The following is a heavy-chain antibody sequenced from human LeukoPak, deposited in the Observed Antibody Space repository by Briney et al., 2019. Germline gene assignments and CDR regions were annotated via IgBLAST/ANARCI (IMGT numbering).Heavy chain of an antibody. J-gene: IGHJ6*03. V-gene: IGHV4-4*09. CDR2: IYTSGTT. D-gene: IGHD6-13*01. Sequence: PSETLSLTCTVSGDSVSSYYWSWIRQPPGKGLQWIGYIYTSGTTNYNPSLKSRVTISLDTSKNQVSLGLSSVTAADTAVYYCARLVLTRSSWFDYCYMDVWGKGTTVTVSS. CDR3: ARLVLTRSSWFDYCYMDV. CDR1: GDSVSSYY.